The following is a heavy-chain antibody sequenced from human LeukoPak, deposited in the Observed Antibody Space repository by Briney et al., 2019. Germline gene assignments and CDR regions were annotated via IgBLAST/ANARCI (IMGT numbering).Heavy chain of an antibody. Sequence: ASVKVSCKASGYTFTSYGISWVRQAPGQGLEWMGWISAYNGNTNYAQKLQGRVTMTTDTSTSTAYMELRSLRPDDTAVYYCARGGYDSSGYYPTHLDYWGQGTLVTVSS. CDR2: ISAYNGNT. J-gene: IGHJ4*02. D-gene: IGHD3-22*01. CDR1: GYTFTSYG. CDR3: ARGGYDSSGYYPTHLDY. V-gene: IGHV1-18*01.